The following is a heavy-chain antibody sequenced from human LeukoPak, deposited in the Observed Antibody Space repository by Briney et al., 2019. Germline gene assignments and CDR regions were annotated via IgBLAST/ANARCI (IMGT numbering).Heavy chain of an antibody. V-gene: IGHV1-2*06. J-gene: IGHJ4*02. D-gene: IGHD1-26*01. Sequence: ASVKVSCKASGYTFTDYFIHWVRQAPGQGLEWMGRINPGSAATYLAQSFQDRVTVTSDMSIGTAYTELSGLTSDDPAVYCCARDLSSTDHWEFDHWGQGTLVTVSS. CDR2: INPGSAAT. CDR3: ARDLSSTDHWEFDH. CDR1: GYTFTDYF.